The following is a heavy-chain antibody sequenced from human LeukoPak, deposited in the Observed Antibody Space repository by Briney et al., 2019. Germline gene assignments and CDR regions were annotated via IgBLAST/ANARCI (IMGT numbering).Heavy chain of an antibody. J-gene: IGHJ6*02. Sequence: GRSLRLSCAASGFTFSSYGMHWVRQAPGKGLEWVAVIWYDGSNKYYADSVKGRFTISRDNSKNTLYLQMNSLRAEDTAVHYCARDRLNEQQLVYKPAHYYYYYGMDVWGQGTTVTVSS. CDR1: GFTFSSYG. CDR2: IWYDGSNK. D-gene: IGHD6-6*01. V-gene: IGHV3-33*01. CDR3: ARDRLNEQQLVYKPAHYYYYYGMDV.